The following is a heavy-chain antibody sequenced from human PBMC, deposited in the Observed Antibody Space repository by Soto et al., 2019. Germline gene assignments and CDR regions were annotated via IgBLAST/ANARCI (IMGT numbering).Heavy chain of an antibody. CDR2: IYWDDDK. D-gene: IGHD1-1*01. J-gene: IGHJ3*02. CDR3: AHSSRWLQLRDAFDI. CDR1: GFSLRSSGMG. V-gene: IGHV2-5*02. Sequence: QITLKESGPTVVKPTQTLTLTCTFSGFSLRSSGMGVGWIRQPPGKALEWLALIYWDDDKRYSPSLKSRLNITKYTFKNQVVLTMTNMDPVDTATYFCAHSSRWLQLRDAFDIWGLGTMVTVSS.